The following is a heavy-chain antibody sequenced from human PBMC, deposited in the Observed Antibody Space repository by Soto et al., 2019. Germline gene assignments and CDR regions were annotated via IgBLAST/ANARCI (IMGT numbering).Heavy chain of an antibody. Sequence: QVQLVQSGAEVRKPGSSVEVSCMASGSTFSSYTVNWVRQAPGQGLEWIGRIIPVLGVTHYARRFQGRVTMTQEHSRKTAYMKLTSMTSVDTAVYYCARRRYCGVDCYNKFYYGMDVWGQGTTVTVSS. D-gene: IGHD2-21*02. J-gene: IGHJ6*02. CDR3: ARRRYCGVDCYNKFYYGMDV. CDR2: IIPVLGVT. CDR1: GSTFSSYT. V-gene: IGHV1-69*02.